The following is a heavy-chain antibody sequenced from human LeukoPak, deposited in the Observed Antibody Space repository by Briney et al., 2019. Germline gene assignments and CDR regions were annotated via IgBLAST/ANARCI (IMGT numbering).Heavy chain of an antibody. Sequence: GGSLRLSCAASGFTFGEYGMSWVRQAPGKGLEWVSGINWNGGSTGYADSVKGRFTISRDNAKNSLYLQMNSLRGEDTALYLCARWGAAGYYYAMNVWGQGTTVTVSS. CDR3: ARWGAAGYYYAMNV. V-gene: IGHV3-20*04. CDR1: GFTFGEYG. CDR2: INWNGGST. J-gene: IGHJ6*02. D-gene: IGHD6-25*01.